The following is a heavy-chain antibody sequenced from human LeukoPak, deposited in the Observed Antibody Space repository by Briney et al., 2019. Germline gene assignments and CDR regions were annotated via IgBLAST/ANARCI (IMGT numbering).Heavy chain of an antibody. CDR1: GYTFTNYG. CDR3: ARVVVDTAMIGSRFFDH. Sequence: GASVKVSCKASGYTFTNYGISWVRQAPGQGLECMGWISAYNGNTNYAQKVQGRVTMTTDTSTSTAYMELRGLTSDDTAVYYCARVVVDTAMIGSRFFDHWGQGALVTVSS. V-gene: IGHV1-18*01. J-gene: IGHJ4*02. CDR2: ISAYNGNT. D-gene: IGHD5-18*01.